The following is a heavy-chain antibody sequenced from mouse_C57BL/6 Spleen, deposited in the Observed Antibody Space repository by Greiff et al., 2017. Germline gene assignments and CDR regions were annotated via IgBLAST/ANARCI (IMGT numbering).Heavy chain of an antibody. CDR1: GYAFSSSW. CDR3: AREVYSNDEGYFDY. J-gene: IGHJ2*01. Sequence: VKLQESGPELVKPGASVKISCKASGYAFSSSWMNWVKQRPGKGLEWIGRIYPGDGDTNYNGKFKGKATLTADKSSSTAYMQLSSLTSEDSAVYFCAREVYSNDEGYFDYWGQGTTLTVSS. D-gene: IGHD2-12*01. CDR2: IYPGDGDT. V-gene: IGHV1-82*01.